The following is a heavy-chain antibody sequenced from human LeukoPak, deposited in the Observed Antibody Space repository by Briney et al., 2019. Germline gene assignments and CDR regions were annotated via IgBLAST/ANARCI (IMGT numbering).Heavy chain of an antibody. J-gene: IGHJ4*02. CDR3: ARDPPIRGHYDSSGYYETGGGY. CDR2: ISAYNGNT. Sequence: ASVKVSCKASGYTFTSYGISWVRQAPGQGLEWMGWISAYNGNTNYAQKLQGRVTMTTDTSTSTAYMEPRSLRSDDTAVYYCARDPPIRGHYDSSGYYETGGGYWGQGTLVTVSS. CDR1: GYTFTSYG. V-gene: IGHV1-18*01. D-gene: IGHD3-22*01.